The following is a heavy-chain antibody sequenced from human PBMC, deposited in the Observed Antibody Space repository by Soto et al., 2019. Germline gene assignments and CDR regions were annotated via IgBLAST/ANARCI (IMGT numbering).Heavy chain of an antibody. CDR2: ISYHGRNK. V-gene: IGHV3-30*18. D-gene: IGHD5-18*01. CDR3: AKARQLGSSLYYFDY. CDR1: GFTFSSYG. J-gene: IGHJ4*02. Sequence: GGSLRLSCAASGFTFSSYGMHWVRQAPGKGLEWVAVISYHGRNKDYADSVKGRFTISRDNSKNTLYLQMNSLRGEDTAVYYCAKARQLGSSLYYFDYWGQGTLVTDS.